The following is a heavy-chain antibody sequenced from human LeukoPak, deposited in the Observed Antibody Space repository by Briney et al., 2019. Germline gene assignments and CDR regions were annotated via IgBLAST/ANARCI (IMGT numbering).Heavy chain of an antibody. CDR1: GGTFSSYA. D-gene: IGHD3-9*01. J-gene: IGHJ4*02. V-gene: IGHV1-69*06. CDR3: ARLSDILTGYYGY. Sequence: SVKVSCKASGGTFSSYAISWVRQAPGQGLEWMGGIIPTFGTANYAQKFQGRVTITADKSTSTAYMELSSLRSEDTAVYYCARLSDILTGYYGYWGQGTLVTVSS. CDR2: IIPTFGTA.